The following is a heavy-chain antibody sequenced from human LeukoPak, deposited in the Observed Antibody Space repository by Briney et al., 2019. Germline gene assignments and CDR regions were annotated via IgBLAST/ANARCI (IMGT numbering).Heavy chain of an antibody. Sequence: GASVKVSCTASGYTFTSYYMHWVRQAPGQGLEWMGIINPSGGSTSYAQKFQGRVTMTRDTSTSTVYMELSSLRSEDTAVYYCAREDVVSEILHAFDIWGQGTMVTVSS. J-gene: IGHJ3*02. CDR1: GYTFTSYY. V-gene: IGHV1-46*01. CDR3: AREDVVSEILHAFDI. D-gene: IGHD5/OR15-5a*01. CDR2: INPSGGST.